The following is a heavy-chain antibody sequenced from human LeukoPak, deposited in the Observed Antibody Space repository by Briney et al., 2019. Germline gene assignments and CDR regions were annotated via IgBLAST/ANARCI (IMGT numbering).Heavy chain of an antibody. CDR1: GFTFSSYS. J-gene: IGHJ4*02. Sequence: PGGSLRLSCAASGFTFSSYSMNWVRQAPGKGLEWVSSISSSSSYIYYADSVKGRFTISRDNAKNSLYLQMNSLRAEDTAVYYCARTEWEVPSLRDFDYWGQGTLVTVSS. D-gene: IGHD1-26*01. V-gene: IGHV3-21*04. CDR3: ARTEWEVPSLRDFDY. CDR2: ISSSSSYI.